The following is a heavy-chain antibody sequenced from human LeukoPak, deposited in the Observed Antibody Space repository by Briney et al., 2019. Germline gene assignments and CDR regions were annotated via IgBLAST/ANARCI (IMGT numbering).Heavy chain of an antibody. V-gene: IGHV4-59*01. Sequence: PSETLSLTCTVSGGSISSYYWSWIRQPPGKGLEWIGEINHSGSTNYNPSLKNRVTISVDTSKNQFSLKLSSVTAADTAVYYCARLKRAGGWSYFDYWGQGTLVTVSS. D-gene: IGHD6-19*01. CDR3: ARLKRAGGWSYFDY. J-gene: IGHJ4*02. CDR1: GGSISSYY. CDR2: INHSGST.